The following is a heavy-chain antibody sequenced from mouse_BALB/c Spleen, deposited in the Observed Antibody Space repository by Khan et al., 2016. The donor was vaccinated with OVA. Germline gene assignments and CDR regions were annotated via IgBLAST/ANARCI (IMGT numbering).Heavy chain of an antibody. CDR3: ARSIRAN. Sequence: EVQLQESGPGLVKLSQSLSLTCPVTGYSITSDYAWNWFRQFPGNKLEWMGYISYSGSTSYNPSLNSRISITRDTSKNQFFLQLNSVTTEDTATYYCARSIRANWGQGTTLTVSS. CDR1: GYSITSDYA. V-gene: IGHV3-2*02. J-gene: IGHJ2*01. CDR2: ISYSGST. D-gene: IGHD3-3*01.